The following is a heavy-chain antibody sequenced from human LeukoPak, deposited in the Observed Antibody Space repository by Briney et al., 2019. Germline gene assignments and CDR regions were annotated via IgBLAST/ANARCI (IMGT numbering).Heavy chain of an antibody. CDR2: IFYSGST. Sequence: PSETLSLTCTVSGGSISSYYWSWIRQPPGKGLEWIGYIFYSGSTNYNPSLKSRVTISVDTSKNQFSLKLSSVTAADTAVYYCARRPRRGYSKLSWAFDIWDQGTMVTVSS. CDR1: GGSISSYY. J-gene: IGHJ3*02. D-gene: IGHD6-13*01. V-gene: IGHV4-59*12. CDR3: ARRPRRGYSKLSWAFDI.